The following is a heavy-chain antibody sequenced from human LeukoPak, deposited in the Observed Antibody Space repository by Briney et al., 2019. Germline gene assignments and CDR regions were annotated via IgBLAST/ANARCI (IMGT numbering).Heavy chain of an antibody. CDR2: FDPEDGET. D-gene: IGHD3-3*01. J-gene: IGHJ4*02. Sequence: GASVKVSCKVSGYTLTVLSMHWVRQAPGKGLEWMGGFDPEDGETIYAQKFQGRVTMTEDTSTDTAYMELSSLRSEDTAVYYCATGSYDFWSGYSAPPFDYWGQGTLVTVSS. CDR3: ATGSYDFWSGYSAPPFDY. CDR1: GYTLTVLS. V-gene: IGHV1-24*01.